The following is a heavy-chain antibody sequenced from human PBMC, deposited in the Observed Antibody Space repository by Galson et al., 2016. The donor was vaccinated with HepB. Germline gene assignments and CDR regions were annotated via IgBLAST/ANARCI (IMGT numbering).Heavy chain of an antibody. CDR2: INSDGVGT. D-gene: IGHD2-15*01. CDR3: ARAQRPTGTHADCYSPDYRYGMDV. V-gene: IGHV3-74*01. Sequence: SLRLSCAASGFTFSTYCMHWVRQAPGKGLVWVSRINSDGVGTNYADSVRGRFTISRDNAKNTLYLQMNSLRAEDTAVYYCARAQRPTGTHADCYSPDYRYGMDVWGQGTAITVSS. J-gene: IGHJ6*02. CDR1: GFTFSTYC.